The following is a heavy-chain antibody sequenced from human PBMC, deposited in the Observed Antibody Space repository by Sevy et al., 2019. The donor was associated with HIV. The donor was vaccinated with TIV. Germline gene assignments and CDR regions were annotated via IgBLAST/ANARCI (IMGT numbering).Heavy chain of an antibody. D-gene: IGHD6-6*01. CDR3: ARCSSSSFFSYYYYYGMDV. CDR1: GFTFSSYW. CDR2: IKQDGSEK. V-gene: IGHV3-7*01. Sequence: GGSLRLSCAASGFTFSSYWMSWVRQAPGKGLEWVANIKQDGSEKYYVDSVKGRFTISRDNAKNSRYLQMNSLRAEDTAVYYCARCSSSSFFSYYYYYGMDVWGQGTTVTVSS. J-gene: IGHJ6*02.